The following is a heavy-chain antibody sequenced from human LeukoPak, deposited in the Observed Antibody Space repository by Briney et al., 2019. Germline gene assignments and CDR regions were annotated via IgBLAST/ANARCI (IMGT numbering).Heavy chain of an antibody. CDR1: GYTFTSYG. J-gene: IGHJ4*02. Sequence: EASVKVSCKASGYTFTSYGISWVRQAPGQGLEWMGWISAYNGNTNYAQKLQGRVTMTTDTSTSIAYMELRSLRSDDTAVYYCARDGDIVVVPAAKLFDYWGQGTLVTVSS. V-gene: IGHV1-18*01. CDR2: ISAYNGNT. D-gene: IGHD2-2*01. CDR3: ARDGDIVVVPAAKLFDY.